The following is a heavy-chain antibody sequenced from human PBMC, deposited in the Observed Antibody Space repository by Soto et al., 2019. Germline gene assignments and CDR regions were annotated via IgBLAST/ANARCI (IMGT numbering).Heavy chain of an antibody. V-gene: IGHV1-58*02. J-gene: IGHJ3*02. CDR1: GFTFTSSA. CDR3: AAAHGGKDVLDI. Sequence: SVKVSCKASGFTFTSSAMQWVRQARGQRLERIGWIVVGSGNTNYAQKFQERVTITRDMSTSTAYMELSSLRSEDTAVNYCAAAHGGKDVLDIWGQGKMVTVSS. CDR2: IVVGSGNT.